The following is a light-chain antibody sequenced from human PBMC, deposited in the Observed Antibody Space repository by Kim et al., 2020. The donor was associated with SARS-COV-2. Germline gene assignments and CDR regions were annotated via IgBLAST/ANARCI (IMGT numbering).Light chain of an antibody. J-gene: IGKJ3*01. CDR1: QDISNY. CDR2: DAS. Sequence: SVGDRVTITCQASQDISNYLNWYQQKPGKAPKLLIYDASNLETGVPSRFSGSGSGTDFTFTISSLQPEDIATYYCQQYDNLPLFTFGPGTKVDIK. CDR3: QQYDNLPLFT. V-gene: IGKV1-33*01.